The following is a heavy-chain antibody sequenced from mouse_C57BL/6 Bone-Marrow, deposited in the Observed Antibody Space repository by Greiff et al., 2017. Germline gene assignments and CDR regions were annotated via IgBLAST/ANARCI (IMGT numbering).Heavy chain of an antibody. CDR1: GFSLTSYG. CDR2: IWSGGST. D-gene: IGHD1-1*01. J-gene: IGHJ3*01. Sequence: VKLVESGPGLVQPSQSLSITCTVSGFSLTSYGVHWVRQSPGKGLEWLGVIWSGGSTDYNAAFISRLSISKDNSKSQVFFKMNSLQADDTAKYYCARSGYGSGKALAYWGQGTLVTVSA. CDR3: ARSGYGSGKALAY. V-gene: IGHV2-2*01.